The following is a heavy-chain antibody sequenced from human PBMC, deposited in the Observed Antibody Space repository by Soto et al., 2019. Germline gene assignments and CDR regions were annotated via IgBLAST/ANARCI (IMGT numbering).Heavy chain of an antibody. CDR1: GGSGSYGFNY. J-gene: IGHJ5*02. Sequence: SETLSLTCTVSGGSGSYGFNYWSWIRQPPGKGLEWIGCIDYSGTSNYNPSLRSRVSISLDTSKNQFSLKLTSVTAADTAVYYCARGVGQWLVNWFDPWGKGTLVTVS. D-gene: IGHD6-19*01. V-gene: IGHV4-61*01. CDR2: IDYSGTS. CDR3: ARGVGQWLVNWFDP.